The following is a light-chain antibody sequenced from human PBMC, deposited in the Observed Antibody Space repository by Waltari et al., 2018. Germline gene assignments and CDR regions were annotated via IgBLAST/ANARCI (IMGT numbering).Light chain of an antibody. CDR1: QSISSW. CDR2: KAS. J-gene: IGKJ4*01. Sequence: DIQMTQSPSTLSASVGDRVTITCRASQSISSWLAWYQQKPGKAPKLLIYKASSFESGVPSRFSGSGSGTEFTLTISSLQPDDFATYYCQQGFTFGGGTKVEIK. V-gene: IGKV1-5*03. CDR3: QQGFT.